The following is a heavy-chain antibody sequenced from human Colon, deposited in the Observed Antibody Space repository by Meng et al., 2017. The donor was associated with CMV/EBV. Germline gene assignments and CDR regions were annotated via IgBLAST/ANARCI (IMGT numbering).Heavy chain of an antibody. J-gene: IGHJ4*02. CDR1: GYTFSDYY. CDR2: IRSDGSAT. V-gene: IGHV1-2*02. Sequence: QWQLVQSGAGGKEPGASVKVSCKTSGYTFSDYYMHWVRQAPGQGLEWMGWIRSDGSATNYAQKFRGRVTMTRDASVSTAYTELSGLASDDTAVYFCVRSSGWSLFDYWGPGALVTVSS. CDR3: VRSSGWSLFDY. D-gene: IGHD6-19*01.